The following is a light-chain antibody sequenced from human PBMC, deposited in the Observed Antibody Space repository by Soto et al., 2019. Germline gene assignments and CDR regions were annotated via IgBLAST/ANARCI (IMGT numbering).Light chain of an antibody. Sequence: DIQMTQSPPSVSAAVGGRVTITCRASQDVGKWLAWYQQKPGKAPTLLIHGASSLQSGVPPRYSGSGYGTDFTLTISSLQPEDFATYYCQQANSFPITFGQGTRLENK. CDR2: GAS. CDR3: QQANSFPIT. CDR1: QDVGKW. J-gene: IGKJ5*01. V-gene: IGKV1-12*01.